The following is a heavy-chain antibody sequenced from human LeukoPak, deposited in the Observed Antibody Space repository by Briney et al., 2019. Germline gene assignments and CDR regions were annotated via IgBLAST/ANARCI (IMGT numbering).Heavy chain of an antibody. CDR1: GGSISSYY. CDR2: IYYSGST. CDR3: ARGLNNRKSGRRFDVFEI. Sequence: PSETLSLTCTVSGGSISSYYWSWIRQPPGKGLEWIGYIYYSGSTNYNPSLKSRVTISADTSKNQFSLRLSSVTAADTAVYYCARGLNNRKSGRRFDVFEIWGQGTMVTVSS. D-gene: IGHD1-14*01. J-gene: IGHJ3*02. V-gene: IGHV4-59*01.